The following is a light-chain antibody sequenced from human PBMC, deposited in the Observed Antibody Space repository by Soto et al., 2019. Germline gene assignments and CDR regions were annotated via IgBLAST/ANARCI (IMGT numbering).Light chain of an antibody. CDR3: QQYNSYSWT. CDR2: DAS. V-gene: IGKV1-5*01. J-gene: IGKJ1*01. Sequence: DIQMTQSPSTLTASLGDRVTITCRASQSISSWLAWYQQKPGKAPKLLIYDASSLESGVPSRSSGSGSGTEFTLTISSLQPDDVETYYCQQYNSYSWTFGQGTKVDIK. CDR1: QSISSW.